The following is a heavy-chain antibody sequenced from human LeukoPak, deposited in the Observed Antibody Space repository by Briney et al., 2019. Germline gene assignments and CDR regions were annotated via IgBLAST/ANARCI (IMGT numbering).Heavy chain of an antibody. CDR1: GGSISSYY. CDR2: IYYSGST. J-gene: IGHJ4*02. CDR3: ARTGDGGYYFDY. Sequence: SETLSLTCTVSGGSISSYYWSWIRQPPGKGLEYIGYIYYSGSTNYNPSLKSRVTISVDTSKNQFSLKLSSVTAADTAVYYCARTGDGGYYFDYWGQGTLVTVSS. V-gene: IGHV4-59*01. D-gene: IGHD3-16*01.